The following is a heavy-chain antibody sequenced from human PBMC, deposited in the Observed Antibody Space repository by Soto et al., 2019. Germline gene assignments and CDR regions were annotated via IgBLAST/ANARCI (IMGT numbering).Heavy chain of an antibody. CDR1: GYIFVNYG. D-gene: IGHD3-16*01. V-gene: IGHV1-18*01. CDR3: VMVDNYVTPTPQDV. Sequence: QVQLVQSGDEVKKPGASVKVSCKASGYIFVNYGIAWVRQAPGQGLEWMGWISPYTGNTHSATKVQGRLTMTTATSTSIAYMDLGSLTSDDTAVYYCVMVDNYVTPTPQDVWGQGTTVTVSS. CDR2: ISPYTGNT. J-gene: IGHJ6*02.